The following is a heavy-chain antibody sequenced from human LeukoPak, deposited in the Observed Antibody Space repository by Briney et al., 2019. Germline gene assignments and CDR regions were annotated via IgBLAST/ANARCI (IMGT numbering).Heavy chain of an antibody. CDR2: IIPIFGTA. V-gene: IGHV1-69*13. J-gene: IGHJ5*02. Sequence: GASVKVSCKASGGTFSSYAISWVRQAPGQGLEWMGGIIPIFGTANYAQKFQGRVTITADESTSTAYMELSSLRSEDTAVYYCAGESSGWTTKEGFWFDPWGQGTLVTVSS. D-gene: IGHD6-19*01. CDR1: GGTFSSYA. CDR3: AGESSGWTTKEGFWFDP.